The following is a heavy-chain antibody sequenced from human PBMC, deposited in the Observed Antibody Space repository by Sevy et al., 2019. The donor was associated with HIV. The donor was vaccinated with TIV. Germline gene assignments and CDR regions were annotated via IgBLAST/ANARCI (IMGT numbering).Heavy chain of an antibody. J-gene: IGHJ4*02. CDR1: XXXXXXSW. V-gene: IGHV3-74*01. CDR3: GXGTXXXXXX. CDR2: INXDXXS. Sequence: GGSLRLSCAASXXXXXXSWMXWVRQGPGKXLVWVARINXDXXSYADSVKGRFTISRDNAKNTLFLQMNSLTTEDTAXYXCGXGTXXXXXXWGQRXVVTVSS.